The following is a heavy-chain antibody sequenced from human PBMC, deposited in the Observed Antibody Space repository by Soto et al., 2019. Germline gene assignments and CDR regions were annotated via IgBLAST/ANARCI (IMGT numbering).Heavy chain of an antibody. V-gene: IGHV1-69*13. D-gene: IGHD5-18*01. CDR1: GGTFSSYA. CDR3: ARSGYSYGYKGAAFDI. J-gene: IGHJ3*02. CDR2: IIPTFGTA. Sequence: SVKVSCKASGGTFSSYAISWVRQAPGQGLEWMGGIIPTFGTANYAQKFQGRVTITADESTSTAYMELSSLRSEDTAVYYCARSGYSYGYKGAAFDIWGQGTMVTVSS.